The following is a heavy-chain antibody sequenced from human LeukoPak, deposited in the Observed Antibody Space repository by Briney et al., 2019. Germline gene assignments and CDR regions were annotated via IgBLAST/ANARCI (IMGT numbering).Heavy chain of an antibody. CDR1: GGSFSGYY. J-gene: IGHJ4*02. CDR2: INHSGST. V-gene: IGHV4-34*01. D-gene: IGHD3-16*01. Sequence: SKTLSLTCAVYGGSFSGYYWSWIRQPPGKGLEWIGEINHSGSTNYNPSLKSRVSIAVDTSKNQFSLKLSSVTAADTAVYYCARDSFRGATDYWGQGTLVTVSS. CDR3: ARDSFRGATDY.